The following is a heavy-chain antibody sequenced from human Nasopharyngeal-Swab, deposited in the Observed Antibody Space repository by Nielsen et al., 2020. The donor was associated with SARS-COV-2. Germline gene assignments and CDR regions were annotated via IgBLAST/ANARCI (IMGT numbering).Heavy chain of an antibody. CDR3: ARDLTAVTDAFNI. V-gene: IGHV4-30-4*07. CDR1: GASISSGGFS. Sequence: SETLSLTCTASGASISSGGFSWNWIRQPPGKRLEWIGYISYSGSTFYNPSLKSRVSISLDTSKNQFSLKVSSVTAADTAVYYCARDLTAVTDAFNIWGRGTKVIVSS. D-gene: IGHD4-17*01. CDR2: ISYSGST. J-gene: IGHJ3*02.